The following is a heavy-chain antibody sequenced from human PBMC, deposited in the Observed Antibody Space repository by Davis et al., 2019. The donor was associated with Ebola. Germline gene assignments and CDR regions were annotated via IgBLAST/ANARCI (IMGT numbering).Heavy chain of an antibody. D-gene: IGHD2-21*02. J-gene: IGHJ2*01. V-gene: IGHV3-23*01. CDR1: GFTFSSYA. Sequence: GESLKISCAASGFTFSSYAMSWVRQAPGKGLEWVSAISGSGGSTYYADSVKGRFTISRDNSKNTLYLQMNSLREEDTAVYYCAKLATEVHYIYWYFDLWGRGTLVTVSS. CDR3: AKLATEVHYIYWYFDL. CDR2: ISGSGGST.